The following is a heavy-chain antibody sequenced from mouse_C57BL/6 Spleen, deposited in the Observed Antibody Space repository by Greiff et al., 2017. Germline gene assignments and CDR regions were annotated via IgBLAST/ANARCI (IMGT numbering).Heavy chain of an antibody. J-gene: IGHJ4*01. Sequence: EVMLVESGGDLVKPGGSLKLSCAASGFTFSSYGMSWVRQTPDKRLEWVATISSGGSYTYYPDSVKGRFTISRDNAKNTLYLQMSSLKSEDTAMYYCARHLGGDYAMDYWGQGTSVTVSS. D-gene: IGHD3-3*01. V-gene: IGHV5-6*01. CDR1: GFTFSSYG. CDR3: ARHLGGDYAMDY. CDR2: ISSGGSYT.